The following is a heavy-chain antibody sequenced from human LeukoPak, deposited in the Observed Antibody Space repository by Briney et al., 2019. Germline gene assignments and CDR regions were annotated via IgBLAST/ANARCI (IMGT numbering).Heavy chain of an antibody. D-gene: IGHD6-13*01. CDR1: GFTFSSYG. J-gene: IGHJ5*02. V-gene: IGHV3-30-3*01. CDR2: ISYDGSNK. CDR3: ARDHGIAAVGRWFDP. Sequence: GGTLRLSCAASGFTFSSYGMHWVRQAPGKGLEWVAVISYDGSNKYYADSVKGRFTISRDNSKNTLYLQMNSLRAEDTAVYYCARDHGIAAVGRWFDPWGQGTLVTVSS.